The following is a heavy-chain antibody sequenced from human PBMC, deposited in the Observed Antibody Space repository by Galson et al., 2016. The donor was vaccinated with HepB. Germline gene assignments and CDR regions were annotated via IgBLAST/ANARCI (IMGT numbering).Heavy chain of an antibody. V-gene: IGHV4-61*01. CDR2: MFYSGRT. D-gene: IGHD2-2*01. CDR3: ARDPENCSSTGCYYFDY. CDR1: GVSVSSDSYY. J-gene: IGHJ4*02. Sequence: ETLSLTCTVSGVSVSSDSYYWSWIRQPPGKELEWIGYMFYSGRTIYNPSLKSRVSISIDTSKNQFSLKVTSVTAADTAVYYCARDPENCSSTGCYYFDYWGQGTLVTVAS.